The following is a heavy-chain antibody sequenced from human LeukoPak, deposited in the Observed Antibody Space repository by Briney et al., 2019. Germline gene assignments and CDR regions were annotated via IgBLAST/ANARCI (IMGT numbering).Heavy chain of an antibody. D-gene: IGHD3-3*01. V-gene: IGHV3-66*02. CDR1: GFTVSSNY. CDR3: ARAPYYDFWSGYYPFDY. J-gene: IGHJ4*02. CDR2: IYSGGST. Sequence: PGGSLRLSCAASGFTVSSNYMSWVRQAPGKGLEGVSVIYSGGSTYYADSVKGRFTISRDNSKNTLYLQMNSLRAEDTAVYYCARAPYYDFWSGYYPFDYWGQGTLVTVSS.